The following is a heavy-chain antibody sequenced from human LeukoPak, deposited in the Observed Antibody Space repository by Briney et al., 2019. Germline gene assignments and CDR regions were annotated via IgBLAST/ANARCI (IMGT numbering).Heavy chain of an antibody. CDR2: IIPILGIA. D-gene: IGHD6-13*01. V-gene: IGHV1-69*04. Sequence: SVKVSCKASGGTFSSYAISWVRQAPGQGLEWMGRIIPILGIANYALKFQGRVTITADKSTSTAYMELSSLRSEDTAVYYCAMIAAAGTGVDYWGQGTLVTVSS. CDR3: AMIAAAGTGVDY. J-gene: IGHJ4*02. CDR1: GGTFSSYA.